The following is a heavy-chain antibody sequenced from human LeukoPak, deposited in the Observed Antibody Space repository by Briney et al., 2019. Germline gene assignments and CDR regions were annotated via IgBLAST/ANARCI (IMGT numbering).Heavy chain of an antibody. CDR2: FDPEDGET. Sequence: ASVKVSCRVSGYTLTELSMHWVRQAPGKGLEWMGGFDPEDGETIYAQKFQGRVTMTEDTSTDTAYMELSSLRSEDTAVYYCARGLRDSSGYWGPDYWGQGTLVTVSS. V-gene: IGHV1-24*01. CDR1: GYTLTELS. CDR3: ARGLRDSSGYWGPDY. J-gene: IGHJ4*02. D-gene: IGHD3-22*01.